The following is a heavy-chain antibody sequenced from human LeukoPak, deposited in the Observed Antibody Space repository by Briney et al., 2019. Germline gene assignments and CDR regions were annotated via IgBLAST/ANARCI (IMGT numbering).Heavy chain of an antibody. Sequence: GGSLRLSCAASGFTFDDYAMHWVRQAPGKGLEWVSLISGDGGSTHYADSVKGRFTISRDNSKNSLYLQMNSLRTEDTALYYFAKGPSYGPRYYFDYWGQGTLVTVSS. D-gene: IGHD3-10*01. CDR1: GFTFDDYA. CDR3: AKGPSYGPRYYFDY. J-gene: IGHJ4*02. V-gene: IGHV3-43*02. CDR2: ISGDGGST.